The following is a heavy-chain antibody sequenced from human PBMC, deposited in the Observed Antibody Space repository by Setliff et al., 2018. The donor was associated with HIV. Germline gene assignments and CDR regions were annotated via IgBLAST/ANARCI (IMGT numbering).Heavy chain of an antibody. J-gene: IGHJ4*02. CDR1: GGSISSGGYS. CDR3: ARLSGDYYYFDY. D-gene: IGHD2-21*02. Sequence: SETLSLTCAVSGGSISSGGYSWSWIRQPPGKGLEWVGYIYNSASTNYNPSLKSRVTISLDTSKNQFSLKLTSVTAADTAVYYCARLSGDYYYFDYWGQGTLVTVSS. CDR2: IYNSAST. V-gene: IGHV4-30-2*01.